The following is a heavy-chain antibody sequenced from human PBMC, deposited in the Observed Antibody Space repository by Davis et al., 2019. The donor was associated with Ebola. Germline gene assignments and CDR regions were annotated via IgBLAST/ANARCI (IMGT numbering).Heavy chain of an antibody. CDR2: INHSGST. V-gene: IGHV4-34*01. J-gene: IGHJ5*02. CDR1: GASFSGYH. CDR3: ARGPPRITIFGVGIVNWFDP. D-gene: IGHD3-3*01. Sequence: MPSETLSLTCAAYGASFSGYHWSWIRQPPGKGLEWIGEINHSGSTNYNPSLKSRVTISVDTSKNQFSLKLSSLTAADTAVYYCARGPPRITIFGVGIVNWFDPWGQGTLVTVSS.